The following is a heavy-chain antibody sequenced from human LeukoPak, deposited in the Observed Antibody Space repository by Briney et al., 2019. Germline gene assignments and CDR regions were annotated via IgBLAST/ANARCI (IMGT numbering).Heavy chain of an antibody. D-gene: IGHD3-10*01. CDR3: ARGNRRLGYYGSGSRLPFDS. V-gene: IGHV4-34*01. CDR2: FNHNGIT. CDR1: GGSFSAYDY. Sequence: TTSETLSLTCGVYGGSFSAYDYWIWIRQPPGKGLEWIGEFNHNGITSYNPSLKSRGTISIDTSKNQFSLKLNSVTAADTAVYYCARGNRRLGYYGSGSRLPFDSWGQGTLVTVSS. J-gene: IGHJ4*02.